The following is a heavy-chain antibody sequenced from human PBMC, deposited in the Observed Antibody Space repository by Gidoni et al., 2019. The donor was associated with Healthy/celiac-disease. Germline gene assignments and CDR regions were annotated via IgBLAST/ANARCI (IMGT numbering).Heavy chain of an antibody. D-gene: IGHD6-13*01. CDR1: GVTFSSYA. CDR3: AKDSFYMSSWDKYFDY. CDR2: ISGSGSST. J-gene: IGHJ4*02. V-gene: IGHV3-23*01. Sequence: EVQLLESGRGLVQPGGSLRLSCAASGVTFSSYAMSWVRQAPGKGLEWVSAISGSGSSTYYADSVKGRFTISRDNSKNTLYLQVNSLRAEDTAVYYCAKDSFYMSSWDKYFDYWGQGTLVTVSS.